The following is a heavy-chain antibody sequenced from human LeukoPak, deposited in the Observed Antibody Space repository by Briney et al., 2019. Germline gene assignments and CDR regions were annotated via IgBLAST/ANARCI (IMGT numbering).Heavy chain of an antibody. CDR2: IRYDGSNK. CDR1: GFTFSSYG. J-gene: IGHJ4*02. Sequence: GGSLRLSCAASGFTFSSYGMHWVRQAPGKGLESVAFIRYDGSNKYYADSVKGRFTISRDNSKNTLYLQMNSLRAEDTAVYYCAKDYSSSWSRLDYWGQGTLVTVSS. V-gene: IGHV3-30*02. D-gene: IGHD6-13*01. CDR3: AKDYSSSWSRLDY.